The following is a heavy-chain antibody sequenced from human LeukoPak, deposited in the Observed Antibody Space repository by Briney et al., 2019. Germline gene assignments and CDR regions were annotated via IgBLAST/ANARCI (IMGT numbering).Heavy chain of an antibody. CDR1: GFTFNTYW. Sequence: GGSLRLSCAASGFTFNTYWIHWVRQVPGKGLVWVSRINGDGSSTAYADSVKGRFTISRDNAKNTLYLQMNSLRAEDMAVYYCAREKGSSNYDSWGQGTLVTVSS. V-gene: IGHV3-74*03. D-gene: IGHD4-11*01. CDR2: INGDGSST. J-gene: IGHJ5*01. CDR3: AREKGSSNYDS.